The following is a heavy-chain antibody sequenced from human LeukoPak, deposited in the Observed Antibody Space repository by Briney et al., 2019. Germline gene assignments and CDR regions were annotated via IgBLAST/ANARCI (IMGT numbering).Heavy chain of an antibody. J-gene: IGHJ6*03. Sequence: SETLSLTCTVSGGSISTVSYYWGWIHQPPGKGLEWIGSIYYSGSTFYNPSLKSRVTISIDTSKNQFSLKLSSVTAADTAVYSCARRIPAARTTYMDVWGKGTTVTVSS. CDR2: IYYSGST. V-gene: IGHV4-39*07. D-gene: IGHD6-13*01. CDR1: GGSISTVSYY. CDR3: ARRIPAARTTYMDV.